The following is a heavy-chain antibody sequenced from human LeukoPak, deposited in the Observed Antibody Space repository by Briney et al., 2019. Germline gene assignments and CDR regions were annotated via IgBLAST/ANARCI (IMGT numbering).Heavy chain of an antibody. D-gene: IGHD6-13*01. CDR1: GFTFTTYW. J-gene: IGHJ4*02. CDR3: ARGGSSRFDQ. CDR2: ISPDGSEK. Sequence: GGSLRLSCAASGFTFTTYWMSWVRQAPGKGLEWVAKISPDGSEKYYVDSVRGRFTISRDNAKNSLDLQMSSLRADDTAVYYCARGGSSRFDQWGQGTLVTVSS. V-gene: IGHV3-7*04.